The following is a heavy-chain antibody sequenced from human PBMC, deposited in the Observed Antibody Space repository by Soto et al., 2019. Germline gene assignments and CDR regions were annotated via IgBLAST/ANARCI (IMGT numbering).Heavy chain of an antibody. D-gene: IGHD3-10*01. J-gene: IGHJ6*03. CDR1: GGSFSGYY. CDR2: INHSGST. Sequence: SETLSLTCAVYGGSFSGYYWSWIRQPPGKGLEWIGEINHSGSTNYNPSLKSRVTISVDTSKNQFSLKLSSVTAADTAVYYCARDKSARYYGSGSYWPPNYYYYMDVWGKGTTVTVSS. CDR3: ARDKSARYYGSGSYWPPNYYYYMDV. V-gene: IGHV4-34*01.